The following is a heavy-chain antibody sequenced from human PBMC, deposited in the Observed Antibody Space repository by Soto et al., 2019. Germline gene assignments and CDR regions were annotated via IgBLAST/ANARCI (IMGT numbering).Heavy chain of an antibody. V-gene: IGHV1-18*04. J-gene: IGHJ6*02. Sequence: ASVKVSCMASGYTFTSYGISWVRQAPGQGLEWMGWISAYNGNTNYAQKLQGRVTITTDTSTSTANMELSSLRSDDTAVYYCARWIAAAGPFYYYYGMDVWGQGTTVTVSS. D-gene: IGHD6-13*01. CDR2: ISAYNGNT. CDR1: GYTFTSYG. CDR3: ARWIAAAGPFYYYYGMDV.